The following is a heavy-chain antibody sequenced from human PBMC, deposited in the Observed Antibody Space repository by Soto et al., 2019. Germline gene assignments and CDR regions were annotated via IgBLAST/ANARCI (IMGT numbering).Heavy chain of an antibody. V-gene: IGHV3-9*01. CDR1: GFTFDDYA. CDR3: AKDKDSAAGRGYFDY. D-gene: IGHD6-13*01. CDR2: LSWNSGGI. Sequence: EVPLVESGGGLVQPGRSLRLSCAATGFTFDDYAMHWVRQAPGKGLEWVAGLSWNSGGIGYADSVKGRFTISRDNAKNSLYLQMNSLVTEDTALYYCAKDKDSAAGRGYFDYWGQGILVTVSS. J-gene: IGHJ4*02.